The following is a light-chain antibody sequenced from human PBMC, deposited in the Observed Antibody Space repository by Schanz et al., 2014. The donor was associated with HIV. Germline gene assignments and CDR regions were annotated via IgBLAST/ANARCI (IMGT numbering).Light chain of an antibody. J-gene: IGKJ4*01. CDR3: QQYGTSSQVT. CDR2: GAS. V-gene: IGKV3-20*01. Sequence: EIVLTQSPGTLSLSPGERATLSCRASQSVSSSYLAWYQQKPGQAPRLLIYGASSRATGIPDRFSGSGSGTDFTLTISRLEPEDFAMYYCQQYGTSSQVTFGGGTRVEIK. CDR1: QSVSSSY.